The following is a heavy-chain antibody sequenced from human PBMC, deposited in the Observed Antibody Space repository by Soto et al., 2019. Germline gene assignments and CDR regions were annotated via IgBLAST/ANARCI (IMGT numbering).Heavy chain of an antibody. CDR2: IYYSGST. V-gene: IGHV4-31*03. Sequence: LSLTFTVSGGSITSGGYYWSWIRQHPGKGLEWIGYIYYSGSTYYNPSLKSRVTISVDTSKNQFSLKLSSVTAADTAVYYCARGEYSYAPMDYWGQGTLVTVSS. CDR3: ARGEYSYAPMDY. CDR1: GGSITSGGYY. D-gene: IGHD5-18*01. J-gene: IGHJ4*02.